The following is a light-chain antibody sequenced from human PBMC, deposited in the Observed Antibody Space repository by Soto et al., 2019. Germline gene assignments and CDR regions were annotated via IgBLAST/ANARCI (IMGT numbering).Light chain of an antibody. Sequence: EIVLTQSPATLSLSPGDRATLSCRASQSVSSSYLAWYQQKPGQAPRLLIYGASSRATGIPDRFSGSGSGTDFTLTISRLEPEDFAVYYCQYYGTSPQTFGQGTKVDTK. CDR2: GAS. CDR3: QYYGTSPQT. CDR1: QSVSSSY. J-gene: IGKJ1*01. V-gene: IGKV3-20*01.